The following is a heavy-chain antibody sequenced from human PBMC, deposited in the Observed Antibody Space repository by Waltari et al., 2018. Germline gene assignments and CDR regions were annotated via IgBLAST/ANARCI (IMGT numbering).Heavy chain of an antibody. CDR3: GGGGGADY. J-gene: IGHJ4*02. D-gene: IGHD3-16*01. CDR1: GGSISSHY. CDR2: IYYSGSP. Sequence: QVQLQESGPGLVKPSETLSLTCTVSGGSISSHYWSWIRQPPGKGLEWIGYIYYSGSPNYHPAPKGWVTNSVYTSKTQFARKLSAGTAADTAGYYWGGGGGADYWGQGTLVTVSS. V-gene: IGHV4-59*11.